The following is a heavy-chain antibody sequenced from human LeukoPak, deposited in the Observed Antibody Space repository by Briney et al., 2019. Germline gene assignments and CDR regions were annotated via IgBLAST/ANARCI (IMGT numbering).Heavy chain of an antibody. CDR1: GDSITGYY. Sequence: NASETLSLTCTVSGDSITGYYWNWIRQPPGEGLEWIGYMYYSGTTNSGTTNYNPSLKSRATISIDTSTNQFSLRLKSVTAADTAVYYCARRRGGPGSQTNWFDPWGQGTLITVSS. D-gene: IGHD3-10*01. CDR3: ARRRGGPGSQTNWFDP. V-gene: IGHV4-59*08. CDR2: MYYSGTTNSGTT. J-gene: IGHJ5*02.